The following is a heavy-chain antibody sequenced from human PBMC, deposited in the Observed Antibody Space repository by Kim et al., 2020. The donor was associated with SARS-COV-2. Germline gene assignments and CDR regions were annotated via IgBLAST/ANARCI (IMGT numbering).Heavy chain of an antibody. J-gene: IGHJ2*01. Sequence: CQGRVTITADESTSTAYMELSSLRSEDTAVYYCARGDRDSSSSGYWYFDLWGRGTLVTVSS. V-gene: IGHV1-69*01. D-gene: IGHD6-6*01. CDR3: ARGDRDSSSSGYWYFDL.